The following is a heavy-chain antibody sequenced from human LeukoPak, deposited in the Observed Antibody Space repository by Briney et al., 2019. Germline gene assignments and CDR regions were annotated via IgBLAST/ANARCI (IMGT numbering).Heavy chain of an antibody. CDR1: GYTFTGYY. Sequence: ASVKVSCKASGYTFTGYYMHWVRQAPGQGLEWMGWINPNSGGTNYAQEFQGRVTMTRDTSISTAYMELSRLRSDDTAVYYCARDSFEMATIGPDYWGQGTLVTVSS. CDR3: ARDSFEMATIGPDY. V-gene: IGHV1-2*02. J-gene: IGHJ4*02. D-gene: IGHD5-24*01. CDR2: INPNSGGT.